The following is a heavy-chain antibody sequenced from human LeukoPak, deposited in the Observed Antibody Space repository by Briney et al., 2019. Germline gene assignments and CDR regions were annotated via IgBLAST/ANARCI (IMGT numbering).Heavy chain of an antibody. Sequence: ASVKVSCKASGYTFTGYYMHWVRQAPGQGLEWMGWINPNSGGTYYAQKFQGRVTMTSDTSISTAYMELSRLRSDDTAVYYCARDDDEYYYDSSGYRTGIFDYWGQGTLVTVSS. D-gene: IGHD3-22*01. CDR1: GYTFTGYY. J-gene: IGHJ4*02. V-gene: IGHV1-2*02. CDR3: ARDDDEYYYDSSGYRTGIFDY. CDR2: INPNSGGT.